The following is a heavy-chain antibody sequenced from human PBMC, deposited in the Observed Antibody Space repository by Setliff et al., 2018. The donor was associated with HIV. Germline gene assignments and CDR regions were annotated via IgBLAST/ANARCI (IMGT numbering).Heavy chain of an antibody. D-gene: IGHD5-18*01. CDR1: GYSMSDDSY. Sequence: PSETLSLTCAVSGYSMSDDSYWGWIRQPPGKGLEYVASFSHRDLTHFNPSLRSRLTVSVDTSKNQFSLKLSSVTAADTAVYYRAKAGGYNFESWGQGRLVTVSS. CDR3: AKAGGYNFES. V-gene: IGHV4-38-2*01. J-gene: IGHJ4*02. CDR2: FSHRDLT.